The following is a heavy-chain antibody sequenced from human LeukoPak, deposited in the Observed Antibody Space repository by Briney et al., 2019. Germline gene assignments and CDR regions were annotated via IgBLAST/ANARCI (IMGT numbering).Heavy chain of an antibody. Sequence: GGSLRLSCAASGFIFSDYYMSWIRQAPGKGLEWVSYISDSDSSIYYVDSVKGRFTISRGNAKNSLYLQMNSLRAEDTAVYYCARVISGSGYGADYWGQGTLVTVSS. CDR1: GFIFSDYY. CDR2: ISDSDSSI. CDR3: ARVISGSGYGADY. V-gene: IGHV3-11*04. D-gene: IGHD5-12*01. J-gene: IGHJ4*02.